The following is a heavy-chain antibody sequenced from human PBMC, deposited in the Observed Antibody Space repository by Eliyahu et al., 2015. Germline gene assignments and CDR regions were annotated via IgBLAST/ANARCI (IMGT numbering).Heavy chain of an antibody. CDR2: INHSGST. D-gene: IGHD6-13*01. CDR1: GGSFSGYY. V-gene: IGHV4-34*01. J-gene: IGHJ4*02. Sequence: QVQLQQWGAGLLKPSETLSLTCAVYGGSFSGYYWSWIRQPPGKGLEWIGEINHSGSTNYNPSLKSRVTISVDTSKNQFSLKLSSVTAADTAVYYCARAFFGSWPLDYWGQGTLVTVSS. CDR3: ARAFFGSWPLDY.